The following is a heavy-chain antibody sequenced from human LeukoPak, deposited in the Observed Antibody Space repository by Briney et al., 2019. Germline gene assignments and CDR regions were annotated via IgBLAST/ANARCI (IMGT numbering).Heavy chain of an antibody. J-gene: IGHJ4*02. V-gene: IGHV4-59*01. CDR2: IYYSGST. Sequence: SETLSLTCTVSGGSISSYYWSWIRQPPGKGLEWVGYIYYSGSTNYNPSLKSRVTISVDTSKNQFSLKLSSVTAADTAVYYCARTEGYSYGSLDYWGQGTLVTVSS. D-gene: IGHD5-18*01. CDR3: ARTEGYSYGSLDY. CDR1: GGSISSYY.